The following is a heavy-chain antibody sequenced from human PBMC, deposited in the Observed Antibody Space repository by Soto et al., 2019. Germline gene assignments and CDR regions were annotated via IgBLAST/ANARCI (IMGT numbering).Heavy chain of an antibody. J-gene: IGHJ5*02. Sequence: SVKVSCKASGGTFSSYAISWVRQAPGQGLEWMGGIIPIFGTANYAQKFQGRVTITADESTSTAYMELSSLRSEDTAVYYCASLGDYDILTGYYRKTGFDPWGQGTLVTVS. CDR3: ASLGDYDILTGYYRKTGFDP. V-gene: IGHV1-69*13. CDR2: IIPIFGTA. CDR1: GGTFSSYA. D-gene: IGHD3-9*01.